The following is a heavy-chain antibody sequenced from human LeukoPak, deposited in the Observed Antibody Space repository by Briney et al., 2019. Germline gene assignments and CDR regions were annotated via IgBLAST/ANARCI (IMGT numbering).Heavy chain of an antibody. CDR2: MSSSDDGR. J-gene: IGHJ4*02. CDR1: GFSFSSYA. Sequence: PGGSLRLSCATSGFSFSSYAMSWVRQAPGKGLEWVSAMSSSDDGRYYAASVRGRFTISRDTSRSTLYLQMNSLRAEDTAVYYCAGYGSGSYYAPFDYWGQGTLVTVSS. V-gene: IGHV3-23*01. D-gene: IGHD3-10*01. CDR3: AGYGSGSYYAPFDY.